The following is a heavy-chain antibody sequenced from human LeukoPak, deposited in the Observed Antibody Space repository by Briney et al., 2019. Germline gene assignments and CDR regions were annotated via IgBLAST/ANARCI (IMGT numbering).Heavy chain of an antibody. D-gene: IGHD6-13*01. CDR2: IGTAGDT. CDR1: GCTFSNYD. Sequence: GGSLRLSCAASGCTFSNYDMHWVRQAAGKGLEWVSGIGTAGDTYYPGSVKGRFTISRENAKNSLYLHMNSLSAGDTAVYYCASSPAYSSSWYAIDNWGQGTLVTVSS. V-gene: IGHV3-13*01. CDR3: ASSPAYSSSWYAIDN. J-gene: IGHJ4*02.